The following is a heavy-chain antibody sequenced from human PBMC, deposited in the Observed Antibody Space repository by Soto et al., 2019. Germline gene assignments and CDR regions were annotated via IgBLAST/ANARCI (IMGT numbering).Heavy chain of an antibody. CDR2: IDKVGTGS. CDR3: ARGWFGPDV. CDR1: EFTFSGRS. V-gene: IGHV3-74*01. D-gene: IGHD3-10*01. Sequence: EVQLVESGGGLVQPGGSLRLSCAASEFTFSGRSVHWVRQAPGKGLVWVSGIDKVGTGSSYVDSVKGRFTSSRDNAKNTVYLQKNRRRVDATAVYYCARGWFGPDVWGKGTTVTVSS. J-gene: IGHJ6*03.